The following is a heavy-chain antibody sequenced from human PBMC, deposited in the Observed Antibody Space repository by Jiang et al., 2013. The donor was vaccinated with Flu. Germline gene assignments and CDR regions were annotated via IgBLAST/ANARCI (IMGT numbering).Heavy chain of an antibody. V-gene: IGHV3-53*01. J-gene: IGHJ4*02. CDR2: IYSDGTT. CDR1: GFSVSSKY. CDR3: VRREDGIGWRLAY. D-gene: IGHD6-19*01. Sequence: QLLESGGGLIQPGGSLRLSCAVSGFSVSSKYMSWVRQAPAKGLEWVSVIYSDGTTYYADSVQGRFTISRDNSKDTLHLQMNSLRVEDTAMYYCVRREDGIGWRLAYWGQGTLVTVSS.